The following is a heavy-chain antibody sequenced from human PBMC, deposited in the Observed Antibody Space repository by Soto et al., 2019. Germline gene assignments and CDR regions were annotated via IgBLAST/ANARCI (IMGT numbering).Heavy chain of an antibody. V-gene: IGHV1-18*01. CDR1: GYTFTSYG. Sequence: PSVKLTCKASGYTFTSYGISWVRQAPGQGLEWMGWISAYNGNTNYAQKLQGRVTVTTDTSTSTAYMELRSLRSDDTAVYYCARDGVRDSSGWYSWFDPGGQGTLVTFSS. CDR3: ARDGVRDSSGWYSWFDP. CDR2: ISAYNGNT. D-gene: IGHD6-19*01. J-gene: IGHJ5*02.